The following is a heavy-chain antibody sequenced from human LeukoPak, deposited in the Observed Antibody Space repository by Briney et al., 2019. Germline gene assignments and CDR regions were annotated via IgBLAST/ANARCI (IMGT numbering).Heavy chain of an antibody. Sequence: GGSLRLSCAASGFTFRNYGMHWVRQATGKGLEWVSFIWSDGNNKFYADPVKGRFTISRDNSKNMLYLQMDSLRPEDTAVFYCAKDPGASVPGFYMDVWGKGTTVIVSS. D-gene: IGHD2-8*02. V-gene: IGHV3-30*02. CDR3: AKDPGASVPGFYMDV. J-gene: IGHJ6*03. CDR2: IWSDGNNK. CDR1: GFTFRNYG.